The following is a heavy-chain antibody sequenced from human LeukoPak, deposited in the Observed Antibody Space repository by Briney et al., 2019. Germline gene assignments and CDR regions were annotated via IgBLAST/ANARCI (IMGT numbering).Heavy chain of an antibody. CDR1: AVRFTNAG. D-gene: IGHD5-12*01. V-gene: IGHV3-15*01. J-gene: IGHJ4*02. Sequence: GGSLRLSCAAAAVRFTNAGMGWVRQAPGEGRGWVGCIKREADGERTDYAAPVKGRFTISRDDSKNTLYLEMNSLKTEDTAFYYCATDGFRRGFDPLFDYWGQGTLVTVSS. CDR2: IKREADGERT. CDR3: ATDGFRRGFDPLFDY.